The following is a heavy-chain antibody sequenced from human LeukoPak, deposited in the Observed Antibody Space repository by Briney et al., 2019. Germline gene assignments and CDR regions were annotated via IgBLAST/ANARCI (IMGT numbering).Heavy chain of an antibody. D-gene: IGHD2-2*01. V-gene: IGHV4-59*01. J-gene: IGHJ4*02. Sequence: SETLSLTCTVSGGSISSYYWSWIRRPPGKGLEWIGYIYYSGSTNYSPSLKSRVTISVDTSKNQFSLKLSSVTAADTAVYYCARGIYCSTTSCYYQFDYWGQGTLVTVSP. CDR2: IYYSGST. CDR3: ARGIYCSTTSCYYQFDY. CDR1: GGSISSYY.